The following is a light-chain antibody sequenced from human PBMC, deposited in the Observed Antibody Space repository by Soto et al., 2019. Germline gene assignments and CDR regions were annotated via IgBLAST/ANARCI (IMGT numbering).Light chain of an antibody. V-gene: IGLV3-21*02. Sequence: SYELTQAPSVSVAPGQTARITCGGNNIGSESVHWYQQKPRQAPVLVVYDDSDRPSGIPERFSGSNSGNTATLTISRVAAGDEADYYCQVWDSTSDHPVFGGGTKLTVL. J-gene: IGLJ2*01. CDR3: QVWDSTSDHPV. CDR2: DDS. CDR1: NIGSES.